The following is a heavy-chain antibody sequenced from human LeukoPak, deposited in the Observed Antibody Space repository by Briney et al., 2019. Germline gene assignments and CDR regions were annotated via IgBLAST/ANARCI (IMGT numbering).Heavy chain of an antibody. D-gene: IGHD4-11*01. V-gene: IGHV4-34*01. J-gene: IGHJ6*03. CDR2: INRSGST. Sequence: ASGTLSLTCAVYSGSFSDHYWAWIRQSPGKGLEWIGEINRSGSTNCDSSLKSRVTMSVDTFKDQFSLKLTSMTAEDTAVYYCARRVTIHYYMDVWGAGTPVTVSS. CDR3: ARRVTIHYYMDV. CDR1: SGSFSDHY.